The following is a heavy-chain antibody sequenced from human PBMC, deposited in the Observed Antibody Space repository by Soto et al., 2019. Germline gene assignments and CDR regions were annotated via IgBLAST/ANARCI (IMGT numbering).Heavy chain of an antibody. J-gene: IGHJ4*02. CDR3: AHTLGWVTIFGVVQDYFDY. D-gene: IGHD3-3*01. V-gene: IGHV2-5*01. CDR1: GFSLSTSGVG. Sequence: SGPTLVNPTQTLTLTCTFSGFSLSTSGVGVGWIRQPPGKALEWLALIYWNDDKRYSPSLKSRLTITKDTSKNQVVLTMTNMDPVDTATYYCAHTLGWVTIFGVVQDYFDYWGQGTLVTVSS. CDR2: IYWNDDK.